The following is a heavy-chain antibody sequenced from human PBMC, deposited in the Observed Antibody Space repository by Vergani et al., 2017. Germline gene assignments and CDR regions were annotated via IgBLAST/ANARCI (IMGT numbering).Heavy chain of an antibody. CDR2: INPSGGST. CDR1: GGTFSSYA. J-gene: IGHJ4*02. D-gene: IGHD6-13*01. V-gene: IGHV1-46*01. Sequence: QVQLVQSGAEVKKPGSSVKVSCKASGGTFSSYAISWVRQAPGQGLEWMGIINPSGGSTSYAQKFQGRVTMTRDTSTSTVYMELSSLRSEDTAVYYCARDLLGIAAAPGDDYWGQGTLVTVSS. CDR3: ARDLLGIAAAPGDDY.